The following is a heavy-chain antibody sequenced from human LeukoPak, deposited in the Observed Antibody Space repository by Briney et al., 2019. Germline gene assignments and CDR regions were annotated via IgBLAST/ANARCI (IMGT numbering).Heavy chain of an antibody. CDR2: MYRSGSA. CDR1: GCFITHPYY. J-gene: IGHJ4*02. V-gene: IGHV4-38-2*01. D-gene: IGHD1-20*01. Sequence: PSETLSLTCAVSGCFITHPYYWGWIRQSPATGLEWIGSMYRSGSAFYNPSLKSRVSISLDTSKNQFSLNLTSVTATDTALYYCARAVPITQTRGFYFDYWSQGTLVTVSS. CDR3: ARAVPITQTRGFYFDY.